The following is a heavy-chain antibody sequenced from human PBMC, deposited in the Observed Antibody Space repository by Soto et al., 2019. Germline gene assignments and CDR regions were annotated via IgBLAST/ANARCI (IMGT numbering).Heavy chain of an antibody. Sequence: GASVKVSCKASGYTFTGYYMHWVRQAPGQGLEWMGWINPNSGGTNYAQKFQGWVTMTRDTSISTAYMELSRLRSDDTAVYYCARGGWCSSTSCYSYGMDVWGRGTTVTVSS. D-gene: IGHD2-2*01. J-gene: IGHJ6*02. CDR1: GYTFTGYY. V-gene: IGHV1-2*04. CDR2: INPNSGGT. CDR3: ARGGWCSSTSCYSYGMDV.